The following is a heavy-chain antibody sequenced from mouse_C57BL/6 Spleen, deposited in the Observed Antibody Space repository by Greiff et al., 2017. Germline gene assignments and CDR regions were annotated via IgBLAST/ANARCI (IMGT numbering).Heavy chain of an antibody. Sequence: VQLQQPGTELVKPGASVKLSCKASGYTFTSYWMHWVKQRPGQGLEWIGNINPSNGGTNYNEKFKSKATLTVDKSSSTAYMQLSSLTSEDSAVYYCARERGNYGWYFEVWGTGTTVTVSS. J-gene: IGHJ1*03. D-gene: IGHD2-1*01. CDR1: GYTFTSYW. CDR2: INPSNGGT. V-gene: IGHV1-53*01. CDR3: ARERGNYGWYFEV.